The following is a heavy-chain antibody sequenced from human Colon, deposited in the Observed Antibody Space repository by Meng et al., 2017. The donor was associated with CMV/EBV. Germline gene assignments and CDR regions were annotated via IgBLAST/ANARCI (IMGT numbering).Heavy chain of an antibody. CDR2: VYYNGNT. V-gene: IGHV4-39*01. CDR3: ARQRENYYYYGMDV. D-gene: IGHD5-24*01. J-gene: IGHJ6*02. CDR1: GSAISYTSYY. Sequence: GSLRLSCNVSGSAISYTSYYWGWIRQSPGRGLEWIGSVYYNGNTYYKSSLKSRITMSLDTSKSQFYLEVRSVVAADTAVYYCARQRENYYYYGMDVWSHGTMVTVSS.